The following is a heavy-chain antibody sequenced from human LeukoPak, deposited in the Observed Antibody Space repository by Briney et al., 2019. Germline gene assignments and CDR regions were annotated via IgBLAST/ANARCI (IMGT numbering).Heavy chain of an antibody. CDR1: GGSISNSGYH. D-gene: IGHD3-22*01. CDR3: ARRYPGSGYSYDY. CDR2: FVYTGST. J-gene: IGHJ4*02. Sequence: SETLPLTCIVSGGSISNSGYHWGWIRQPPGKGLEWIGSFVYTGSTYYSPSLKSRVTISRDTSKSQLSLKLNSLTAADTAVYFCARRYPGSGYSYDYWGQGALVTVSS. V-gene: IGHV4-39*01.